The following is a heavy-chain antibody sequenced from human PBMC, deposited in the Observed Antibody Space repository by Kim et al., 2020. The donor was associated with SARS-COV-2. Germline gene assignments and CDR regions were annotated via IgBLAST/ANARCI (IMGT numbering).Heavy chain of an antibody. CDR3: ARRFTLRIAAAVGRWFDP. D-gene: IGHD6-13*01. CDR2: INHSGST. CDR1: GGSFSGYY. J-gene: IGHJ5*02. Sequence: SETLSLTCAVYGGSFSGYYWSWIRQPPGKGLEWIGEINHSGSTNYNPSLKSRVTISVDTSKNQFSLKLSSVTAADTAVYYCARRFTLRIAAAVGRWFDPWGQGTLVTVSS. V-gene: IGHV4-34*01.